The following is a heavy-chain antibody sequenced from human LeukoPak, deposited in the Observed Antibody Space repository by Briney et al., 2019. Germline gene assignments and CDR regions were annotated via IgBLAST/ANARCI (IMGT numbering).Heavy chain of an antibody. J-gene: IGHJ4*02. V-gene: IGHV4-59*01. CDR2: IYYSGST. D-gene: IGHD7-27*01. CDR3: ASSGEEDSNFDY. CDR1: GGSISSYY. Sequence: SETLSLTCTVSGGSISSYYWSWIRQPPGKGLEWIGYIYYSGSTNYNPSLKSRVTISVDTSKNQFSLKLSSVTAADTAVYYCASSGEEDSNFDYRGQGTLVTVSS.